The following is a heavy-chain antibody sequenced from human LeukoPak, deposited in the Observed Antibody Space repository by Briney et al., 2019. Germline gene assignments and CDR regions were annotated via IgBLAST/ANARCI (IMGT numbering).Heavy chain of an antibody. J-gene: IGHJ3*02. D-gene: IGHD2/OR15-2a*01. CDR2: INSDGSST. CDR1: GFTFSSYW. V-gene: IGHV3-74*01. CDR3: ARGARTTSVFDI. Sequence: GGSLRLSCAASGFTFSSYWMHWVRQAPGKGLVWVSHINSDGSSTTYADSVKGRFTISRDNAKNTLYLQMNSLRAEDTAVYFCARGARTTSVFDIWGQGTMVTVSS.